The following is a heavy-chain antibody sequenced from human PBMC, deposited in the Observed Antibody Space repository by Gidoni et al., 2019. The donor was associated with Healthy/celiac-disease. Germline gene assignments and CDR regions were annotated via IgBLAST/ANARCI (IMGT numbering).Heavy chain of an antibody. CDR1: GYSISSGYY. CDR2: IYHSGST. Sequence: QVQLQESGPGLVKPSETLSLTCAVSGYSISSGYYWGWIRQPPGQGLEWIGSIYHSGSTYYNPSLKSRVTISVDTSKNQFSLKLSSVTAADTAVYYCAREALAARLDPGWFDPWGQGTLVTVSS. V-gene: IGHV4-38-2*02. CDR3: AREALAARLDPGWFDP. J-gene: IGHJ5*02. D-gene: IGHD6-6*01.